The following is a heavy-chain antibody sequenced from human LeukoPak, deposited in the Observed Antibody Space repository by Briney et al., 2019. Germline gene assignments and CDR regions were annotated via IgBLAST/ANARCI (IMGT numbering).Heavy chain of an antibody. CDR1: GFTVSSNY. Sequence: GGSLRLSCAASGFTVSSNYMNWVRQAPGKGLEWVSVIYSGGSTYYADSVKGRFTISRDNSKNTLYLQMNSLRAEDTAVYYCARDLWDYYDSNYAFDIWGQGTMVTVSS. CDR3: ARDLWDYYDSNYAFDI. V-gene: IGHV3-66*02. CDR2: IYSGGST. D-gene: IGHD3-22*01. J-gene: IGHJ3*02.